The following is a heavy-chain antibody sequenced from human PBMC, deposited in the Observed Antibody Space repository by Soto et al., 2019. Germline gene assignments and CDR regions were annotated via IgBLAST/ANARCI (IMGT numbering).Heavy chain of an antibody. CDR3: ARTRDFWSGNDAFDI. D-gene: IGHD3-3*01. J-gene: IGHJ3*02. Sequence: QVQLQESGPGLVKPSETLSLTCTVSGGSVSSGSYYWSWIRQPPGKGLEWIGYMYYSGSTNYNPSLKSRVPISLDTSKNQFSLKLSSVTAADTAVYFCARTRDFWSGNDAFDIWGQGTMVTVSS. CDR1: GGSVSSGSYY. CDR2: MYYSGST. V-gene: IGHV4-61*01.